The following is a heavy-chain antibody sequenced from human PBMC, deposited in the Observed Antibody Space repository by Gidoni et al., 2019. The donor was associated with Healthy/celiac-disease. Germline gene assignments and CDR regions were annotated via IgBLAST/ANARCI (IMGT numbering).Heavy chain of an antibody. J-gene: IGHJ6*02. V-gene: IGHV3-15*01. D-gene: IGHD6-13*01. CDR2: IKSKTDGGTT. CDR1: GFTFSNAW. Sequence: EVQLVESGGGLVKPGGSLRLSCAASGFTFSNAWMSWVRQAPGKGLEWVGRIKSKTDGGTTDYAAPVKGRFTISRDDSKNTLYLQMNSLKTEDTAVYYCTTGPAAADNYYYYGMDVWGQGTTVTVSS. CDR3: TTGPAAADNYYYYGMDV.